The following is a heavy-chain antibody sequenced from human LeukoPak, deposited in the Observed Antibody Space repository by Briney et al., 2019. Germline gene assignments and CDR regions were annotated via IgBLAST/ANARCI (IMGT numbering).Heavy chain of an antibody. J-gene: IGHJ4*02. Sequence: PSETLSLTCGVSGYSISRGYYWAWIRQPPGKGVEWIGTIYHIGSTYYNPSLESRVTISVDTSKNEFSLNLNSVTAADTAVYYCARAGWIITSGIDYWGQGALVTVSS. CDR1: GYSISRGYY. CDR2: IYHIGST. CDR3: ARAGWIITSGIDY. D-gene: IGHD3-10*01. V-gene: IGHV4-38-2*01.